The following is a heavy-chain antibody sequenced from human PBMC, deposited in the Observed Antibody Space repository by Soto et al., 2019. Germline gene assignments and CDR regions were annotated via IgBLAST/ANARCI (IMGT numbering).Heavy chain of an antibody. CDR2: INHSGST. Sequence: SETLSLTCAVYGGSFSGYYWSWIRQPPGKGLEWIGEINHSGSTNYNPSLKSRVTISVDTSKNQFSLKLSSVTAADTAVYYCARGSSHPNHGGPFDYGAQGTLVTVSS. D-gene: IGHD4-17*01. CDR1: GGSFSGYY. J-gene: IGHJ4*02. V-gene: IGHV4-34*01. CDR3: ARGSSHPNHGGPFDY.